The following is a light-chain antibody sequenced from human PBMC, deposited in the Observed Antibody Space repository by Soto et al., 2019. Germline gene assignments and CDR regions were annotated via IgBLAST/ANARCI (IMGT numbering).Light chain of an antibody. Sequence: DIQMTQSPSSLSASVGDRVTITCRASQSISSYLNWYQQKPGKAPKLLIYAASSLQSGVPSRFSGSGSGTDFTLTISRLQPEDFATYYCHQSYRTTRTFGQGPKVEIK. CDR2: AAS. V-gene: IGKV1-39*01. J-gene: IGKJ1*01. CDR3: HQSYRTTRT. CDR1: QSISSY.